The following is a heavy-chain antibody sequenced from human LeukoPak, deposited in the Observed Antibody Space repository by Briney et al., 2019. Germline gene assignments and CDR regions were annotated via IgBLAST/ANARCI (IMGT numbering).Heavy chain of an antibody. D-gene: IGHD6-13*01. J-gene: IGHJ5*02. CDR1: GGSFSGYY. CDR2: INHSGST. V-gene: IGHV4-34*01. CDR3: ARHTEYSSSWYGYNWFDP. Sequence: PSETLSLTCTVYGGSFSGYYWSWVRQPPGKGLEWIGEINHSGSTNYNPSRKSRVTISVDTSQNQFSLKLSSVTAADTAVYYCARHTEYSSSWYGYNWFDPWGQGTLVTVSS.